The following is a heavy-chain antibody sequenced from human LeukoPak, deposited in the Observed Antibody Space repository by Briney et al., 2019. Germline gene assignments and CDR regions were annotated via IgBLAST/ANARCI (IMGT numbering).Heavy chain of an antibody. CDR2: MDPNSGNT. CDR3: ARGRGSYAYFDGMDV. Sequence: GASVKVSCKASGYTFTSYDINWVRQATGQGLEWMGWMDPNSGNTGYAQKFQGRVTMTRNTSISTAYMELSSLRSEDTAVYYCARGRGSYAYFDGMDVWGQGTTVTVSS. CDR1: GYTFTSYD. J-gene: IGHJ6*02. V-gene: IGHV1-8*01. D-gene: IGHD5-18*01.